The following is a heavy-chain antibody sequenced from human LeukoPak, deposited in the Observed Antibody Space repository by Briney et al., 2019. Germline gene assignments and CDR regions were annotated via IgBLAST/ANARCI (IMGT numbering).Heavy chain of an antibody. CDR3: AKGPLAGPPLFDY. Sequence: PGGSLRLSCAASGFTFSSYSMNWVRQAPGKGLEWVSSISSSSSYIYYADSVKGRFTISRDNAKNSLYLQMNSLRAEDTAVYYRAKGPLAGPPLFDYWGQGTLVTVSS. CDR2: ISSSSSYI. V-gene: IGHV3-21*01. J-gene: IGHJ4*02. CDR1: GFTFSSYS. D-gene: IGHD2-15*01.